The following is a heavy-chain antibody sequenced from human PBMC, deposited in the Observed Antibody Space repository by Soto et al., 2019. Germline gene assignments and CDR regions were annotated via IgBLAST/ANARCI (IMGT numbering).Heavy chain of an antibody. D-gene: IGHD1-26*01. CDR1: GFTFSSYG. CDR2: ISYDGSNK. Sequence: QVQLVESGGGVVQPGRSLRLSCAASGFTFSSYGMHWVRQAPGKGLEWVAVISYDGSNKYYADSVKGRFTISRDNSKNALYLQMNSLRADDTAVYYCAKDSEEWDSPEDYLGQGPLVTVSS. J-gene: IGHJ4*02. V-gene: IGHV3-30*18. CDR3: AKDSEEWDSPEDY.